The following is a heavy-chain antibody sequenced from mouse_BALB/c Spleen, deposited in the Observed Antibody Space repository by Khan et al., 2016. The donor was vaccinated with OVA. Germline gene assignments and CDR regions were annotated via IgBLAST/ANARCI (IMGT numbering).Heavy chain of an antibody. CDR3: ARSGYFAWFAY. Sequence: IQLVQSGAELVRPGALVKLSCKASGFNIKDYYMHWVKQRPEQGLEWIGWIDPENGETVYDPKFQGKASITADTSSNTAYLQLSSLTSEDTAVYYCARSGYFAWFAYWGQGTLVTVSA. V-gene: IGHV14-1*02. CDR1: GFNIKDYY. J-gene: IGHJ3*01. CDR2: IDPENGET.